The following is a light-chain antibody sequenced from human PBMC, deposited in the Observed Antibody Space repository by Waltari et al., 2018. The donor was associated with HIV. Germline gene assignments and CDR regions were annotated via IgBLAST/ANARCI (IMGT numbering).Light chain of an antibody. Sequence: QSVLTQPPSASGTPGQRVTIYCSGSNSNIGINYVYWYQQLPGTAPKLLIYWDNRRPAGVPGRFSGAKSGTSASLAISGLRSEDEADYYCAAWDDSLSGRVFGGGTNLTGL. CDR1: NSNIGINY. V-gene: IGLV1-47*01. CDR2: WDN. CDR3: AAWDDSLSGRV. J-gene: IGLJ3*02.